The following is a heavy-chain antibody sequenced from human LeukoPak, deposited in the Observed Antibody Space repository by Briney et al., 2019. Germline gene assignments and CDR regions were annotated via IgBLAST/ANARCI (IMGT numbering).Heavy chain of an antibody. Sequence: GGSLRLSCAASGFTFSDYYMSWIRQAPGKGLEWVSYISSSGSTVYYADSVKGRFTISRDNAKNSLYLQMNSLRAEDTPIYYCAKDDAWVRYQDWGQGTVVTVSS. CDR1: GFTFSDYY. D-gene: IGHD3-9*01. CDR2: ISSSGSTV. V-gene: IGHV3-11*01. J-gene: IGHJ4*02. CDR3: AKDDAWVRYQD.